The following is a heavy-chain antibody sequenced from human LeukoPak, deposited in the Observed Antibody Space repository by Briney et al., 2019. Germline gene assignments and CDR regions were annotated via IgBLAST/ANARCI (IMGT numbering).Heavy chain of an antibody. CDR3: AKSVYYDGGGYFYTDY. CDR1: GLTFSNYA. D-gene: IGHD3-22*01. V-gene: IGHV3-23*01. Sequence: GGSLRLSCAASGLTFSNYAMSWVRQAPGKGLEWVSVINNGGDITDYADSVKGRFTISRDNSKNTLYPQMSSLTAEDTAVYYCAKSVYYDGGGYFYTDYWGQGTLVTVSS. CDR2: INNGGDIT. J-gene: IGHJ4*02.